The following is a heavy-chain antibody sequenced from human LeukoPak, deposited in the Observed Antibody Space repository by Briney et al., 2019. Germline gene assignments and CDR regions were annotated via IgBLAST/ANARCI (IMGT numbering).Heavy chain of an antibody. V-gene: IGHV4-34*01. D-gene: IGHD6-6*01. CDR3: ARDPLAGGSSVNDAFDI. CDR2: INHSGST. CDR1: GGSFSGYY. J-gene: IGHJ3*02. Sequence: SETLSLTCAVYGGSFSGYYWSWIRQPPGKGLEWIGEINHSGSTNYNPSLKSRVTISVDTSKNQFSLKLSSVTAADTAVYYCARDPLAGGSSVNDAFDIWGQGTMVTVSS.